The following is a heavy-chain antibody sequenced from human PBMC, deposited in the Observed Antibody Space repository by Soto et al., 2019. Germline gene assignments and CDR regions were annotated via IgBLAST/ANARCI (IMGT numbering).Heavy chain of an antibody. J-gene: IGHJ4*02. D-gene: IGHD6-13*01. V-gene: IGHV1-8*01. CDR2: MNPNSGNT. CDR1: GYTFTSYD. CDR3: ARIPRGAAADFDY. Sequence: QVQLVQSGAEVKKPGASVKVSCKASGYTFTSYDINWVRQATGQGLEWMGWMNPNSGNTGYAQKFQGRVTRTRTTPTGTAYMELSSLRSEGTAVYYCARIPRGAAADFDYWGQGTLVTVSS.